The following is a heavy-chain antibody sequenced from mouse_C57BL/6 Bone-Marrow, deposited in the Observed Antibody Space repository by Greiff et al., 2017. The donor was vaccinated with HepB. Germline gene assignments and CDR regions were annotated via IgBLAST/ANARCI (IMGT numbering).Heavy chain of an antibody. CDR1: GFTFSSYA. V-gene: IGHV5-4*01. Sequence: EVQGVESGGGLVKPGGSLKLSCAASGFTFSSYAMSCVRQTPEKRLEWVATISDGGSYTYYPDNVKGRFTISRDNAKNNLYLQMSHLKSEDTAMYYCARVHGSSHWYFDVWGTGTTVTVSS. CDR2: ISDGGSYT. J-gene: IGHJ1*03. D-gene: IGHD1-1*01. CDR3: ARVHGSSHWYFDV.